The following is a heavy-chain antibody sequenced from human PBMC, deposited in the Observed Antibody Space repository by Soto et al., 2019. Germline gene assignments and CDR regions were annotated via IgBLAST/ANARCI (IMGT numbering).Heavy chain of an antibody. Sequence: QVQLVESGGGLVKPGGSLRLSCAASGFTFSDYYMSWIRQAPGKGLEWVSYISSSGSTIYYADSVKGRFTITRDNAKNSLYLQMNSLRAEDTAVYYCAIEVYSSSLPTNSYYYGLDVWGQGTTVTVAS. D-gene: IGHD6-6*01. V-gene: IGHV3-11*01. J-gene: IGHJ6*02. CDR3: AIEVYSSSLPTNSYYYGLDV. CDR1: GFTFSDYY. CDR2: ISSSGSTI.